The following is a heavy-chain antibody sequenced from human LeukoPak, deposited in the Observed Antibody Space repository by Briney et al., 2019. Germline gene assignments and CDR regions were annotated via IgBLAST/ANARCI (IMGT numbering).Heavy chain of an antibody. CDR3: ARSYQTADAFDI. D-gene: IGHD2-2*01. CDR2: IYYSGDT. V-gene: IGHV4-31*03. Sequence: SQTLSLTCTVSGGSISSGYYWSWIRQLPGRGLEWIEYIYYSGDTYSSPSLKSRVSISVDTSKNQFSLRLSSVTAADTAVYYCARSYQTADAFDIWGQGTMVTVSS. CDR1: GGSISSGYY. J-gene: IGHJ3*02.